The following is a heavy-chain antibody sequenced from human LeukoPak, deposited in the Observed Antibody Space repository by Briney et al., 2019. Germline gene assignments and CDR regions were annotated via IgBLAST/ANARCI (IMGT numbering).Heavy chain of an antibody. D-gene: IGHD2-2*02. CDR1: GYTFTSYA. CDR2: IIPIFGTA. Sequence: GASVKVSCKASGYTFTSYAISWVRQAPGQGLEWMGGIIPIFGTANYAQKFQGRVTITADESTSTAYMELSSLKSEDTAVYYCASPKPGYQPLLYLPFDYWGQGTLVTVSS. V-gene: IGHV1-69*13. CDR3: ASPKPGYQPLLYLPFDY. J-gene: IGHJ4*02.